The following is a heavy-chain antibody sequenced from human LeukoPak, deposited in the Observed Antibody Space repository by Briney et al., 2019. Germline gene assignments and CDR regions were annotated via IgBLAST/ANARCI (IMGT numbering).Heavy chain of an antibody. V-gene: IGHV4-34*01. Sequence: PSETLSLTCTVSGGSISSYYWSWIRQPPGKGLEWIGEINHSGSTNYNPSLKSRVTISVDTSKNQFSLKLGSVTAADTAVYYCARGVDTAMVTGAFDIWGQGTMVTVSS. CDR2: INHSGST. CDR3: ARGVDTAMVTGAFDI. J-gene: IGHJ3*02. D-gene: IGHD5-18*01. CDR1: GGSISSYY.